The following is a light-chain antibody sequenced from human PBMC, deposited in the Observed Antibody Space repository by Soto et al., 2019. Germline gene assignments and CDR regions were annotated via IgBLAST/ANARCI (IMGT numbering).Light chain of an antibody. CDR3: SSYTSSSLTV. CDR1: SSDVGGYNY. V-gene: IGLV2-14*01. CDR2: DVG. Sequence: QSALTXPASVSGSPGQSITISCTGTSSDVGGYNYVSWYQQHPGKAPKLMIYDVGNRPSGVSNRFSGSKSGNTASLTISGLQAEDEADYYCSSYTSSSLTVFGTGTKVTVX. J-gene: IGLJ1*01.